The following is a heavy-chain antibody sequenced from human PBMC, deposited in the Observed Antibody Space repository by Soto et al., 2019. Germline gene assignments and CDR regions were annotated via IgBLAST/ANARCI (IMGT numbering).Heavy chain of an antibody. CDR1: GFTFVDYA. CDR3: AKEARRQLDFDH. V-gene: IGHV3-9*01. CDR2: ISWNSGSI. J-gene: IGHJ4*02. D-gene: IGHD1-1*01. Sequence: SLRLSCAASGFTFVDYAMHWVRQAPGKGLEWVSGISWNSGSIGYADSVKGRFTIPSDNAKNSLYLQMNSLRAEDTAFYYGAKEARRQLDFDHWGQGTLVTVAS.